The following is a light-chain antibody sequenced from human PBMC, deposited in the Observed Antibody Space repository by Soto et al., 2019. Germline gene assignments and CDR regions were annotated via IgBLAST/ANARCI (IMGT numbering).Light chain of an antibody. CDR1: QSVSSY. J-gene: IGKJ4*01. Sequence: PGERATLSCRASQSVSSYLAWYQQKPGQTPRLLIYDASNRATGIPARFSGSGSGTDFTLTISSLEPEDFAVYYCQQRSNWPPTFGGGTKVEIK. CDR3: QQRSNWPPT. V-gene: IGKV3-11*01. CDR2: DAS.